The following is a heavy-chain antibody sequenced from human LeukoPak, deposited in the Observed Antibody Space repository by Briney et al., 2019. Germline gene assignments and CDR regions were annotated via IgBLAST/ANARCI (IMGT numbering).Heavy chain of an antibody. CDR1: GYSFTSYW. D-gene: IGHD2-8*01. J-gene: IGHJ3*02. Sequence: GESLKISCKGSGYSFTSYWIGWVRQMPGKGLEWMGIIYPGDSDTRYSPSFQGQVTISADKSISTAYLQWSSLKASDTAMYYCARPGRGYCTNGVCFSPSEYAFDIWGQGTMVTVSS. CDR2: IYPGDSDT. V-gene: IGHV5-51*01. CDR3: ARPGRGYCTNGVCFSPSEYAFDI.